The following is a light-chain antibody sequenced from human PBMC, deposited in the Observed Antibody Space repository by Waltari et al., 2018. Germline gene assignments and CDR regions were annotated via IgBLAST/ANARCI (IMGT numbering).Light chain of an antibody. J-gene: IGKJ2*01. CDR1: QSINSY. CDR2: AAS. CDR3: QQSYSTPRT. V-gene: IGKV1-39*01. Sequence: DIQMTQSPSSLSASVGDRVTITCRASQSINSYLNWYQQKPGKAPKLLIYAASSLQSGVPSRFSGSGSVTDFTLTISSLQPEDFATYYCQQSYSTPRTFGQGTKLEIK.